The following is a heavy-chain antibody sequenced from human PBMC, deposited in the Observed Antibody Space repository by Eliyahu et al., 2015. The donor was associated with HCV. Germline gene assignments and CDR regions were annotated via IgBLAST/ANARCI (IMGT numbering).Heavy chain of an antibody. CDR3: AKESGNSIRQYYFDY. CDR2: ISYDGSNK. J-gene: IGHJ4*02. CDR1: GFXFSSYG. Sequence: QVQLVESGGGVVQPGRSLRLSCAASGFXFSSYGMPWVRQAPGKGLEWVAVISYDGSNKYYADSVKGRFTISRDNSKNTLYLQMNSLRAEDTAVYYCAKESGNSIRQYYFDYWGQGTLVTVSS. D-gene: IGHD4-23*01. V-gene: IGHV3-30*18.